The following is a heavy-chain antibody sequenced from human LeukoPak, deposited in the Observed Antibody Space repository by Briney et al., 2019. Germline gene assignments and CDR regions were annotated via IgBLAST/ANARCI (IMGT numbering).Heavy chain of an antibody. CDR2: INPNSGGT. CDR3: ATDLITLEVPNYFDY. Sequence: GASVKVSCKASGYTFTGYYMHWVRQAPGQGLEWRVWINPNSGGTNYAQKFQCGVTMTRDTSISTAYMELTRLRSDATAVYYCATDLITLEVPNYFDYWGQGTLVTVSS. J-gene: IGHJ4*02. CDR1: GYTFTGYY. V-gene: IGHV1-2*02.